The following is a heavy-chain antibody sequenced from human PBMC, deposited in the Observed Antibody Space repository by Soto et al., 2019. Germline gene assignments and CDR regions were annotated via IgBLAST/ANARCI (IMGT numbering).Heavy chain of an antibody. Sequence: QVQLVQSGAEVKKPESSVKVSCKAPGGTFSTYAISWVRQAPGQGLEWMGGIIPMFGTANYAQRFQDRVTXTSXDSTNTGYMELSSLRSEDTAVYFCASGIQLWLRRINNGYSGWGQGTLVTVSS. CDR2: IIPMFGTA. D-gene: IGHD5-18*01. CDR1: GGTFSTYA. CDR3: ASGIQLWLRRINNGYSG. J-gene: IGHJ4*02. V-gene: IGHV1-69*05.